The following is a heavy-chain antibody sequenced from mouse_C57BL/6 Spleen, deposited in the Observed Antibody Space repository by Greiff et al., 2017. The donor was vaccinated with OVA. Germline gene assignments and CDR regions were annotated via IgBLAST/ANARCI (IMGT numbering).Heavy chain of an antibody. V-gene: IGHV1-9*01. CDR1: GYTFTGYW. D-gene: IGHD1-1*01. CDR2: ILPGSGSN. J-gene: IGHJ4*01. CDR3: ARGVITTVGATSGGYAMDD. Sequence: VQLQQSGAELMKPGASVKLSCKASGYTFTGYWIEWVKPRPGTGLEWIGEILPGSGSNKYNEKFKGKAKFNADTSSNTAYMKLSSLTTEDSAIYYGARGVITTVGATSGGYAMDDGGQGTSVTVAS.